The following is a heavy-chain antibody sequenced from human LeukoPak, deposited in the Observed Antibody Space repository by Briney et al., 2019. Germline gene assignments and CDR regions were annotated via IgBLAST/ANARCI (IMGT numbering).Heavy chain of an antibody. V-gene: IGHV4-34*01. Sequence: PSETLSLTCAVYGGSFSGYYWSWIRQPPGKGLEWIGEINHSGSTNYNPSLKSRVTISVDTSKNQFSLKLSSVTAADTAVYYCARGREGFSTVIARRGTYYFDYWGQGTLVTVSS. CDR1: GGSFSGYY. CDR2: INHSGST. D-gene: IGHD4-11*01. J-gene: IGHJ4*02. CDR3: ARGREGFSTVIARRGTYYFDY.